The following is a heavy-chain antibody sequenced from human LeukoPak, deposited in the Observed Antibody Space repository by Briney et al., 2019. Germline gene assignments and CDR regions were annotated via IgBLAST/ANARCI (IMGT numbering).Heavy chain of an antibody. J-gene: IGHJ3*02. CDR3: ARGNWDDAFDI. D-gene: IGHD7-27*01. CDR2: IYTSGST. CDR1: GYSLSSGYY. Sequence: PSETLSLTCAVSGYSLSSGYYWGWIRQPAGKGLEWIGRIYTSGSTNYNPSLKSRVTMSVDTSKNQFSLKLSSVTAADTAVYYCARGNWDDAFDIWGQGTMVTVSS. V-gene: IGHV4-4*07.